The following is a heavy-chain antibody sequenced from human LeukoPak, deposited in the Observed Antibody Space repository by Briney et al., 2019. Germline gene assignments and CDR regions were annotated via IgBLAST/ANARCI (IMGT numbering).Heavy chain of an antibody. CDR2: ISGSGGST. Sequence: GGSLRLSCAASGFTFSSYAMSWVRQAPGKGLEWVSAISGSGGSTHYADSVKGRFTISRDNSKNTLYLQMNSLRAEDTAVYYCAKDLGDTMVRGVIISYYYYYMDVWGKGTTVTVSS. CDR1: GFTFSSYA. CDR3: AKDLGDTMVRGVIISYYYYYMDV. V-gene: IGHV3-23*01. D-gene: IGHD3-10*01. J-gene: IGHJ6*03.